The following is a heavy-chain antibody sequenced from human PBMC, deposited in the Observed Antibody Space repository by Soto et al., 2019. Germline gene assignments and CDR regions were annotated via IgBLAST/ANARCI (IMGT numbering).Heavy chain of an antibody. CDR2: INPSGGST. CDR3: ARDSHSRWQWLANEAPYYYYMDV. J-gene: IGHJ6*03. CDR1: GYTFTSYY. V-gene: IGHV1-46*03. D-gene: IGHD6-19*01. Sequence: GASVKVSCKASGYTFTSYYMHWVRQAPGQGLEWMGIINPSGGSTSYAQKFQGRVTMTRDTSTSTVYMELSSLRSEDTAVYYCARDSHSRWQWLANEAPYYYYMDVWAKGTTVPVSS.